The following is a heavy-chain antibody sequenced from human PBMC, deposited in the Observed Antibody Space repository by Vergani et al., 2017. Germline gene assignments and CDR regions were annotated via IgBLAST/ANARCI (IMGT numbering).Heavy chain of an antibody. D-gene: IGHD5-12*01. J-gene: IGHJ4*02. CDR3: ARVDIVATYIGGVDY. Sequence: QVQLVQSGAEVKKPGASVKVSCKASGYTFTSYYMHWVRQAPGQGLEWMGIINPSGGSTSYAQKFQGRVTMTRETSTSTVYMELSSLRSEDTAVYYCARVDIVATYIGGVDYWGQGTLVTVSS. CDR1: GYTFTSYY. CDR2: INPSGGST. V-gene: IGHV1-46*01.